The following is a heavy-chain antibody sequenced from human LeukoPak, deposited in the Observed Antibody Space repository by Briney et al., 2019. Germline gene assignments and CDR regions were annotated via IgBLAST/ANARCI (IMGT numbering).Heavy chain of an antibody. Sequence: SVKVSCKASGGTFSSYAISWVRQAPGQGLEWMGGIIPIFGTANYAQKFQGRVTITTDESTSTAYMELSSLRSEDTAVYYCARGPRIAAAGGLNYYYYMDVWGKGTTVTVSS. D-gene: IGHD6-13*01. CDR3: ARGPRIAAAGGLNYYYYMDV. CDR1: GGTFSSYA. J-gene: IGHJ6*03. V-gene: IGHV1-69*05. CDR2: IIPIFGTA.